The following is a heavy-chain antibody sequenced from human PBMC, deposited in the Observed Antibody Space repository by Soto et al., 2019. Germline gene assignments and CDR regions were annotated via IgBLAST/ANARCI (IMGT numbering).Heavy chain of an antibody. D-gene: IGHD3-16*01. CDR1: GFTFSSYA. CDR2: ISGSGGST. V-gene: IGHV3-23*01. CDR3: ARPKGGGAFDY. Sequence: EVQLLESGGGLVQPGGSLRLSCAASGFTFSSYAMSWVRQAPGKGLEWVSAISGSGGSTYYADSVKGRFTISRDNSKNTPDRQMNSLRAEDTAVYYCARPKGGGAFDYWGQGTLVTVSS. J-gene: IGHJ4*02.